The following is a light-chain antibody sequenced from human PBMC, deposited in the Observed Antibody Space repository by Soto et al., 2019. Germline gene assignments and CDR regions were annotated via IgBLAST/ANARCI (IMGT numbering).Light chain of an antibody. Sequence: QSVLTQPASVSGSPGQSITISCTGTSSDVGSYNLISWYQQYPDKAPKLMIYEVSKRPSVVSNLFSGSKSGNTASLTISGLQPEDEADYYCCSYTTSNTRQIVFGTGTKVTVL. CDR2: EVS. CDR1: SSDVGSYNL. CDR3: CSYTTSNTRQIV. J-gene: IGLJ1*01. V-gene: IGLV2-14*02.